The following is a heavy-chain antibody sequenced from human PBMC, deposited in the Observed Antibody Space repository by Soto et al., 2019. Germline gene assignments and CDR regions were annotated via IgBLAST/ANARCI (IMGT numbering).Heavy chain of an antibody. V-gene: IGHV4-34*01. CDR1: GGSFSGYY. Sequence: SDTLSLTCAVYGGSFSGYYWSWIRQPPGKGLEWIGEINHSGSTNYNPSLKSRVTISVDTSKNQFSLKLSSVTAADTAVYYCARLAHFDWLLGMTYWGQGTLVTVS. CDR2: INHSGST. J-gene: IGHJ4*02. D-gene: IGHD3-9*01. CDR3: ARLAHFDWLLGMTY.